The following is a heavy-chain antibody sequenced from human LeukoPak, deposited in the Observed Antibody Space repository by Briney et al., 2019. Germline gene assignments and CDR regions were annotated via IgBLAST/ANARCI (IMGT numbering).Heavy chain of an antibody. Sequence: TSETLSLTCTVSGGSISSYYWNWLRQPAGKGLEWIGRIHTSGSTNYNPSLKSRVTMSVDTSKNKFSLKLSSVTAADTAVYYCARDAWIQLWLGGFDPWGQGTLVTVSS. D-gene: IGHD5-18*01. CDR2: IHTSGST. J-gene: IGHJ5*02. V-gene: IGHV4-4*07. CDR1: GGSISSYY. CDR3: ARDAWIQLWLGGFDP.